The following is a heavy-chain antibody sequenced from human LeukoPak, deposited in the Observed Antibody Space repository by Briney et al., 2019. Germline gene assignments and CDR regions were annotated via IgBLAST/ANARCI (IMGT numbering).Heavy chain of an antibody. CDR2: IKQDGSEK. Sequence: GGSLRLSCAASGFTFRSYWMSWVRQAPGKGLEWVANIKQDGSEKYYVDSVKGRFTISRDNAKNSLYLQMNSLRAEDTAVYYCASGVPTDYWGQGTLVTVSS. V-gene: IGHV3-7*01. J-gene: IGHJ4*02. CDR1: GFTFRSYW. D-gene: IGHD3-10*01. CDR3: ASGVPTDY.